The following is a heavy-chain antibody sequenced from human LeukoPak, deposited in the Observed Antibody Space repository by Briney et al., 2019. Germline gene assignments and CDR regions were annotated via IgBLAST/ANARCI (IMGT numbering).Heavy chain of an antibody. CDR1: GYTFTSYY. V-gene: IGHV1-46*01. J-gene: IGHJ3*02. CDR2: INPSGGST. D-gene: IGHD3-3*01. Sequence: GASVKVSCKASGYTFTSYYMHWVRQAPGQGLEWMGIINPSGGSTSYAQKFQGRVTMTRDMSTSTAYMELRSLRSDDTAVYYCARLTYYDFWSGYNYAFDIWGQGTMVTVSS. CDR3: ARLTYYDFWSGYNYAFDI.